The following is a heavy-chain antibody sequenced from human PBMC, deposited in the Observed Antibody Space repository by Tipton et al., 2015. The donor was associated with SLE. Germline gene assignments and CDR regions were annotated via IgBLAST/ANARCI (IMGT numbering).Heavy chain of an antibody. CDR2: IYYSGST. D-gene: IGHD4-23*01. J-gene: IGHJ4*02. CDR3: ARHGGYYFDY. CDR1: GGSISSGSYY. V-gene: IGHV4-61*10. Sequence: TLSLTCTVSGGSISSGSYYWSWIRQPAGKGLEWIGYIYYSGSTNYNPSLKSRVTISVDTSKNQFSLKLSSVTAADTAVYYCARHGGYYFDYWGQGTLVTVSS.